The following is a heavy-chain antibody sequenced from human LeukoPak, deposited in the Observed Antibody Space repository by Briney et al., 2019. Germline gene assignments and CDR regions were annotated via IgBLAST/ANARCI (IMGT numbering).Heavy chain of an antibody. J-gene: IGHJ4*02. CDR3: AARGRNSGYGY. D-gene: IGHD5-12*01. CDR2: INTNGGT. V-gene: IGHV1-2*02. Sequence: GASVKVSCKASGHIFTAYYMHWVRQAPGQGLEWMGWINTNGGTNYAQKFRGRVTMSRDTSTVTAYVELHGLTKDDTGVYYCAARGRNSGYGYWGQGTLVTASS. CDR1: GHIFTAYY.